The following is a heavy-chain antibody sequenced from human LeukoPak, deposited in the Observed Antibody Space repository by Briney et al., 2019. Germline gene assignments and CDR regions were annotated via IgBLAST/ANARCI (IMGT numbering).Heavy chain of an antibody. CDR3: ARDAGWGRLDS. Sequence: GGSLRLSCAASGLRISDSWIHWVRQAPGKGLMWVSRLASDESNKIYADSVKGRFSISRDNSENTLYLQMNNLRVEDTGFYYCARDAGWGRLDSWGQGALVTVSS. CDR2: LASDESNK. D-gene: IGHD3-16*01. V-gene: IGHV3-74*01. J-gene: IGHJ4*02. CDR1: GLRISDSW.